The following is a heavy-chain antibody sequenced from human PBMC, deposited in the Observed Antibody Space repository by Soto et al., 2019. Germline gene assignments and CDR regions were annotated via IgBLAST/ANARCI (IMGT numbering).Heavy chain of an antibody. CDR1: GFTFSSYA. Sequence: GGSLRLSCAASGFTFSSYAMSWVRQAPGKGLEWVSGISGSGDSTYYVDSVKGRFTISRDKSENTVYLQMNSLRAEDTAVYYCAREGAYNSPTPTDFWGQGTLVTVSS. V-gene: IGHV3-23*01. CDR3: AREGAYNSPTPTDF. CDR2: ISGSGDST. J-gene: IGHJ4*02. D-gene: IGHD6-19*01.